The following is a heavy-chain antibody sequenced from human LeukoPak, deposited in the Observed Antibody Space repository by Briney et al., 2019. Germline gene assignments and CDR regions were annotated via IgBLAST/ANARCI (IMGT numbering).Heavy chain of an antibody. J-gene: IGHJ5*02. CDR2: ISYDGSNK. D-gene: IGHD3-10*01. CDR1: GFTFSSYA. V-gene: IGHV3-30-3*01. Sequence: GGSLRLSCAASGFTFSSYAMHWVRQAPDKGLEWVAVISYDGSNKYHADSVKGRFTISRDNSKNTLYLQMNSLRAEDTAVYYCARAPGFGMVRGITWGQGTLVTVSS. CDR3: ARAPGFGMVRGIT.